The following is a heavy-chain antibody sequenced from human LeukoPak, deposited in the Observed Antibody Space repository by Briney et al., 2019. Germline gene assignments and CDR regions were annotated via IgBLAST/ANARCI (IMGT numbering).Heavy chain of an antibody. V-gene: IGHV1-2*02. Sequence: ASAKFSCKASGYTFTGYYMHWVRQAPGQGLEWMGWINPNSGDTNYAQKFQGRVTMTRDTSISTAYMELSSLRSDDTAVYYCARVDSRGRHFDYWGQGTLVADSS. D-gene: IGHD3-16*01. CDR1: GYTFTGYY. CDR2: INPNSGDT. J-gene: IGHJ4*02. CDR3: ARVDSRGRHFDY.